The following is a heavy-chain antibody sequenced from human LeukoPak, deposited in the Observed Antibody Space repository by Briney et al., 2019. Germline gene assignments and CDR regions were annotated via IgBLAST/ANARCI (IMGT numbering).Heavy chain of an antibody. V-gene: IGHV4-34*01. CDR2: INHSGST. CDR3: ARVTPTGYSSGWTYYYYYGMDV. Sequence: SETLSLTCAVHGGSFRGYYWSWIRQPPGKGLEWIGEINHSGSTNYSPSLKSRVTISVDTSKNQFSLKLSSVTAADTAVYYCARVTPTGYSSGWTYYYYYGMDVWGQGTTVTVSS. CDR1: GGSFRGYY. J-gene: IGHJ6*02. D-gene: IGHD6-19*01.